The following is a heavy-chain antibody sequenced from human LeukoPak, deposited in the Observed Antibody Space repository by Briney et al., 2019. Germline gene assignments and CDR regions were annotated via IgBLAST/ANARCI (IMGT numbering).Heavy chain of an antibody. CDR3: ARETGGYSGY. D-gene: IGHD5-12*01. J-gene: IGHJ4*02. CDR1: GGSFSGYY. V-gene: IGHV4-34*01. Sequence: SETLSLTCAVYGGSFSGYYWSWIRQPPGKGLEWIGEINHSGSTNYNPSLKSRVTISVDTSKNQFSLKLSSVTAADTAVYYCARETGGYSGYWGQGTLVTVSS. CDR2: INHSGST.